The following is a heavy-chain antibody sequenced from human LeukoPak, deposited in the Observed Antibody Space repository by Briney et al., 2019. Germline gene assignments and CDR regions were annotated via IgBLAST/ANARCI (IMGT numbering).Heavy chain of an antibody. D-gene: IGHD5-12*01. Sequence: ASVKVSCKASGYTFTSYAMNWVRQAPGQGLEWMGWINTNTGNPTYAQGFTGRFVFSLDTSVSTAYLQISSLKAEDTAVYYCARDLTFEGPDIVATQAGQDAFDIWGQGTMVTVSS. CDR2: INTNTGNP. CDR3: ARDLTFEGPDIVATQAGQDAFDI. CDR1: GYTFTSYA. J-gene: IGHJ3*02. V-gene: IGHV7-4-1*02.